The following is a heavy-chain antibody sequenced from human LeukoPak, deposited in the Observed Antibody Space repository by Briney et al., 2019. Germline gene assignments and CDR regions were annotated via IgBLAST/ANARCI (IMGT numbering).Heavy chain of an antibody. CDR2: ISGSGGST. J-gene: IGHJ5*01. V-gene: IGHV3-23*01. Sequence: GGSLRLSCAASGFTFSSYAMSWVRQAPGEGLEWVSTISGSGGSTYYADSVKGRFTISRDNSKNTLCLHMNSLRADDTAVYYCAKDEVGTSWGQEPWSPSPQ. D-gene: IGHD2-15*01. CDR1: GFTFSSYA. CDR3: AKDEVGTS.